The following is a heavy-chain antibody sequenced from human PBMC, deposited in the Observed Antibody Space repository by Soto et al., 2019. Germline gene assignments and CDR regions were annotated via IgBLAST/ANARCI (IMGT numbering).Heavy chain of an antibody. CDR1: GGSVSSGRFY. Sequence: TSETLSLTCTVSGGSVSSGRFYWSWIRQPPGKGLEWIGYIYYSGSTKYNPSLRSRVTISVDTSKNQFSLKLTSVAAADTAVYYCARSGSGSGWLGGQGTLVTVYS. CDR3: ARSGSGSGWL. CDR2: IYYSGST. V-gene: IGHV4-61*01. J-gene: IGHJ4*02. D-gene: IGHD6-19*01.